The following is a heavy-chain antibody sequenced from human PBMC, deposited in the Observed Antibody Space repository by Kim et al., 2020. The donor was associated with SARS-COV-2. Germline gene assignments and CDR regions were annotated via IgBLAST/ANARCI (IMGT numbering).Heavy chain of an antibody. V-gene: IGHV3-11*06. D-gene: IGHD3-22*01. J-gene: IGHJ4*02. Sequence: GGSLRLSCAASGFTFSDYYMSWIRQAPGKGLEWVSYICNSSSYKNYADSVKGRFTISRDNAKNSLYLQMNSLRAEDTAVYYCAREGYYYDSSGYFYWGQGALVTVSS. CDR3: AREGYYYDSSGYFY. CDR1: GFTFSDYY. CDR2: ICNSSSYK.